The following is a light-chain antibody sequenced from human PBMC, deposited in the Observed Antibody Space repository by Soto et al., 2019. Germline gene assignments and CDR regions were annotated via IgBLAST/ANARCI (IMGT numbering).Light chain of an antibody. CDR3: QQNCSTPST. CDR1: QSISSW. V-gene: IGKV1-39*01. J-gene: IGKJ5*01. Sequence: DIQMTQSPSSLSASVGDRVTITCRASQSISSWLAWYQQKPGKAPKRLLHAGSSLHSGVPSRFSGSGSGTEFSLTISRLQPEDFAVYYCQQNCSTPSTFGQGTRVDIK. CDR2: AGS.